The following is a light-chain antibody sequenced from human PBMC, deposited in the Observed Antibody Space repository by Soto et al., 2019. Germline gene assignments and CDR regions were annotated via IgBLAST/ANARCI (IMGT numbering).Light chain of an antibody. J-gene: IGKJ3*01. CDR3: QQYNNWPPGT. Sequence: EIVRTQSPATLSVSPGERATLSCRASQSVSSNLAWYQQRPGQAPRLLIYGASTRATGIPARFSGSGSGTEFTLTISSLQSEDFAVYYCQQYNNWPPGTFGPGTKVDIK. CDR1: QSVSSN. V-gene: IGKV3-15*01. CDR2: GAS.